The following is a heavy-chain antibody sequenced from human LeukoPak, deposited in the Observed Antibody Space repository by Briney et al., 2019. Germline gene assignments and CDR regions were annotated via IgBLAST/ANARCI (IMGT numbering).Heavy chain of an antibody. CDR1: GFTFSSYG. CDR3: ARASDRVIFDY. CDR2: IWYDGSNK. V-gene: IGHV3-33*01. J-gene: IGHJ4*02. D-gene: IGHD2-21*01. Sequence: GGSLRLSCVASGFTFSSYGMHWVRQAPGKGLEWVAVIWYDGSNKYYADSVKGRFTISRDNSKNTLYLQMNSLRAEDTAVYYCARASDRVIFDYWGQGTLVTVSS.